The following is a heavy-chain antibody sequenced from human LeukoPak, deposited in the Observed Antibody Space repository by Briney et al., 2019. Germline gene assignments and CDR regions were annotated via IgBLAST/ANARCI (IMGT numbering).Heavy chain of an antibody. Sequence: GGSLRLSCAASGFTFSSYAMSWVRQAPGKGLEWVSAISGSGGSTYYADSVKGRFTISRDNAKNSLYLEMNSLRADDTAMYYCVRDSRLISPQGPTYVDSWGQGTLVTVSS. CDR1: GFTFSSYA. CDR2: ISGSGGST. J-gene: IGHJ4*02. V-gene: IGHV3-23*01. CDR3: VRDSRLISPQGPTYVDS. D-gene: IGHD3-16*01.